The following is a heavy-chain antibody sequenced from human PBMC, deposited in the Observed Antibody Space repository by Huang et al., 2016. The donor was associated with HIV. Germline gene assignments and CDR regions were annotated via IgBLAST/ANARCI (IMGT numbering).Heavy chain of an antibody. CDR1: GDSISSGGYY. V-gene: IGHV4-30-4*08. CDR2: VYYSGDT. J-gene: IGHJ4*02. CDR3: VRALSRYYFDY. D-gene: IGHD2-2*01. Sequence: QVQLQESGPGLVKPSQTLSLTCSVSGDSISSGGYYWTWIRQSPRTGLEFIGYVYYSGDTYDTPSLRSRVIISRDTSKNQFALTLQSLTAADTAVYYCVRALSRYYFDYWGQGTLVTVSS.